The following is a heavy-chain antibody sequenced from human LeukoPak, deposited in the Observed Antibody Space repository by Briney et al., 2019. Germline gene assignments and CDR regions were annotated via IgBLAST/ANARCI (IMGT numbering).Heavy chain of an antibody. Sequence: GGSLRLSCAASGFTFSSYSMNWVRQAPGKGLEWVSYISSSSRTIYHADSVKGRFTISRDNSKNTLYLQMNSLRAEDTAVYYCAKGPRITGHDYWGQGTLVTVSS. CDR1: GFTFSSYS. CDR2: ISSSSRTI. J-gene: IGHJ4*02. CDR3: AKGPRITGHDY. D-gene: IGHD1-20*01. V-gene: IGHV3-48*01.